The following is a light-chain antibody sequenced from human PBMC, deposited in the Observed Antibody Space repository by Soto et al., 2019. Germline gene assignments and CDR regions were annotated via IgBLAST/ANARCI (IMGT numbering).Light chain of an antibody. V-gene: IGLV1-47*02. CDR1: SSNIGGTNY. CDR2: SNN. CDR3: ASWDARRGAVI. Sequence: QSVLTQPPSASGTPGQKVFISCSGSSSNIGGTNYAYWYQQLPGAAPKLLMHSNNLRPSGVPERIAGSKFGTAASLAISGLRSEEEAVYYCASWDARRGAVIFGGGTKVTGL. J-gene: IGLJ2*01.